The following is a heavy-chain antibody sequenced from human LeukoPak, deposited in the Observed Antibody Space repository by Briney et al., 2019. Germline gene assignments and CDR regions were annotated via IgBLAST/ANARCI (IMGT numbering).Heavy chain of an antibody. CDR2: IYYSGST. J-gene: IGHJ4*02. D-gene: IGHD3-16*01. CDR3: ARNDPYIMAYFDY. V-gene: IGHV4-39*07. CDR1: GGSISSIIYY. Sequence: SETLSLTCTVSGGSISSIIYYWGWIRQPPGKGLEWIGTIYYSGSTYYNVSLKSRVTISVDTSRNQFSLKLSSVTAADTAVYYCARNDPYIMAYFDYWGQGTLVTVSS.